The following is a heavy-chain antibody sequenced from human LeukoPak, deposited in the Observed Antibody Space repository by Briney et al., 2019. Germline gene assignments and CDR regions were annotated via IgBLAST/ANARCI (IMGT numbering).Heavy chain of an antibody. CDR2: INHSGST. CDR1: GFTLRDHY. Sequence: LRLSCAASGFTLRDHYMDWLRQPPGQGLEWIGEINHSGSTYYNPSLKSRVTISVDTSKNQFSLKLSSVTAADTAVYYCARGLRLRGRLDYWGQGTLVTVSS. V-gene: IGHV4-34*01. D-gene: IGHD5-12*01. CDR3: ARGLRLRGRLDY. J-gene: IGHJ4*02.